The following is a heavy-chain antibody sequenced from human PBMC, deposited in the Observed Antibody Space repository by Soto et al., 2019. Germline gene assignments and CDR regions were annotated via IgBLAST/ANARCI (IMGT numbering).Heavy chain of an antibody. Sequence: PSETLSLTCSVTGDSIRSGDYYWNWIRQSPGKGLEWIGRIYYSGNTYYKPSLKSRFTISVDTSKNQFSLKVTSVTAADTAVYYCARAAGYYYDGMDVWGQGTTVTVSS. J-gene: IGHJ6*02. CDR1: GDSIRSGDYY. CDR3: ARAAGYYYDGMDV. CDR2: IYYSGNT. V-gene: IGHV4-30-4*01.